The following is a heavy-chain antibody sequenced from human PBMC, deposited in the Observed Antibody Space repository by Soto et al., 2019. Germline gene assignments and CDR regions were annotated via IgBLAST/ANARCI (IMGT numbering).Heavy chain of an antibody. J-gene: IGHJ4*02. CDR3: ARGSLYSTGWCGY. V-gene: IGHV3-33*01. Sequence: VGSLRLSCAASGFTFSSYGMHWVRQAPGKGLEWVAVIWYDGSNKYYADSVKGRFTISRDNSKNTVSLQVASLRAEDTAVYYCARGSLYSTGWCGYWGLGILVTVSS. CDR1: GFTFSSYG. CDR2: IWYDGSNK. D-gene: IGHD6-19*01.